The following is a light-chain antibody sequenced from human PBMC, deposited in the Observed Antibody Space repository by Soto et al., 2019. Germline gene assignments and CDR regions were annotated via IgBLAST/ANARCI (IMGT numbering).Light chain of an antibody. CDR1: HNVDIY. Sequence: EVVLTQSPATLSLSPGETATLSCRASHNVDIYLAWYQQKPGQAPRLLIYGASTRATGIPARFSGSGSGTEFIFTISSLQSEDFAVYYCQHYNNWPFTFGPGSKVDIK. V-gene: IGKV3-15*01. J-gene: IGKJ3*01. CDR2: GAS. CDR3: QHYNNWPFT.